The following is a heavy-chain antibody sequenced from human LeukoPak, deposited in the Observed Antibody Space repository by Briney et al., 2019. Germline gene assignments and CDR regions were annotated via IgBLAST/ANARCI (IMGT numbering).Heavy chain of an antibody. Sequence: ASVKVSCKASGYTFTSYDINWVRQATGQGLEWMGWMNPNSGNTGYAQKFQGRVTITRNTSISTAYMELSSLRSEDTAVYYCARKVVISPRGEAQFDYWGQGTLVTVSS. CDR2: MNPNSGNT. D-gene: IGHD3-22*01. V-gene: IGHV1-8*03. CDR3: ARKVVISPRGEAQFDY. J-gene: IGHJ4*02. CDR1: GYTFTSYD.